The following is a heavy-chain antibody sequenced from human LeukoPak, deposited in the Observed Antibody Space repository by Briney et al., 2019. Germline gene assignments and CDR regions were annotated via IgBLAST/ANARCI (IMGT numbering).Heavy chain of an antibody. J-gene: IGHJ6*03. CDR3: ARGQRGPPKNYYDFWSGPTTHTPMDV. CDR2: INHSGST. CDR1: GGSFSGYY. D-gene: IGHD3-3*01. Sequence: PSETLSLTCAVYGGSFSGYYWSWIRQPPGKGLEWIGEINHSGSTNYNPSLKSRVTISVDTSKNQFSLKLSSVTAADTAVYYCARGQRGPPKNYYDFWSGPTTHTPMDVWGKGTTVTVSS. V-gene: IGHV4-34*01.